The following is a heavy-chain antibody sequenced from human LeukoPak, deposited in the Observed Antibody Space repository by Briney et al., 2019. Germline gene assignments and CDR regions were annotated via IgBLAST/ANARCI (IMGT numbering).Heavy chain of an antibody. V-gene: IGHV4-59*08. D-gene: IGHD3-10*01. CDR1: GGSMSNFY. Sequence: SETLSLTCTVSGGSMSNFYWSWIRQPPGKGLVGIGDISYSGNTNYNPSLKSRATIAVDTSKNHFSLELTSVTAADTAVYYCARTHYYGSGTPFDIWGQGTMVTVSS. J-gene: IGHJ3*02. CDR2: ISYSGNT. CDR3: ARTHYYGSGTPFDI.